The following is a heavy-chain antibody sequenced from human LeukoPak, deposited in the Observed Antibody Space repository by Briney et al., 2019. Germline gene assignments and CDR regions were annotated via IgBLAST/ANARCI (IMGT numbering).Heavy chain of an antibody. Sequence: PSETLSLTCTVSGGSISSSSYYWGWIRQPPGKGLEWIGSIYYSGSTYYNPSLKSRVTISVDTSKNQFSLKLSSVTAADTAVYYCARERGYYDSRHGDIDYWGQGTLVTVSS. CDR2: IYYSGST. CDR1: GGSISSSSYY. J-gene: IGHJ4*02. V-gene: IGHV4-39*02. D-gene: IGHD3-22*01. CDR3: ARERGYYDSRHGDIDY.